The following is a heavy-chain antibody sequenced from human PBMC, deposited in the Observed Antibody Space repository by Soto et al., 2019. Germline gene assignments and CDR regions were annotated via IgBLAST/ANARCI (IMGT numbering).Heavy chain of an antibody. CDR1: GFTFSSYA. V-gene: IGHV3-30-3*01. CDR3: ARTYYYDREDYFDY. J-gene: IGHJ4*02. CDR2: ISYDGSNK. Sequence: GESLKISCAASGFTFSSYAMHWVRQAPGKGLEWVAVISYDGSNKYYADSVKGRFTISRDNSKNTLYLQMNSLRAEDTAVYYCARTYYYDREDYFDYWGQGTLVTVSS. D-gene: IGHD3-22*01.